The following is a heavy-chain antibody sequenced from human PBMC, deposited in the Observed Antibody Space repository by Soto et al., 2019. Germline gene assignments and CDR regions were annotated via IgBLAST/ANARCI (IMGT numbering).Heavy chain of an antibody. Sequence: GVSLRLSCAASGFTFSSDWMSWVRQAPGKGPEWVANIKQDGSEKYYVDSVKGRFTISRDNAKNSLYLQMNSLRAEDTAVYYCARDGQWLVHDAFDIWGQGTMVTVSS. CDR1: GFTFSSDW. V-gene: IGHV3-7*01. CDR2: IKQDGSEK. J-gene: IGHJ3*02. CDR3: ARDGQWLVHDAFDI. D-gene: IGHD6-19*01.